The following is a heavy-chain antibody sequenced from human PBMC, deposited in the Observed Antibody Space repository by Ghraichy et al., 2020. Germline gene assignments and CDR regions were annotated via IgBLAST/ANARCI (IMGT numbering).Heavy chain of an antibody. J-gene: IGHJ4*02. Sequence: ASVKVSCKASGDTFTKYAMHWVRQAPGQRLEWLGWIDAGNGRTKYSQNFQGRVTITRDTSVTTTYVELSSLISEDTAVYYCARGRWSITVADYYLDFWGQGTLVTVSS. CDR2: IDAGNGRT. D-gene: IGHD6-19*01. V-gene: IGHV1-3*01. CDR1: GDTFTKYA. CDR3: ARGRWSITVADYYLDF.